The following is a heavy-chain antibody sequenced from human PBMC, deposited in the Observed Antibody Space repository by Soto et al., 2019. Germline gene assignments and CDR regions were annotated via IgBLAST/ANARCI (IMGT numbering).Heavy chain of an antibody. CDR2: SNHSGST. V-gene: IGHV4-34*01. CDR1: GGYFSGYY. J-gene: IGHJ6*02. D-gene: IGHD2-21*01. CDR3: ARDRPRLLQRYYYYYYGMDV. Sequence: QVQLQQWGAGLWKPSETLSLTCAVYGGYFSGYYWSWIRKPPVKGLAWIGESNHSGSTNYNPSLKSRVTISVDTYKNEFSLKLSSVTAADTAVYYCARDRPRLLQRYYYYYYGMDVCGQGTTVTVSS.